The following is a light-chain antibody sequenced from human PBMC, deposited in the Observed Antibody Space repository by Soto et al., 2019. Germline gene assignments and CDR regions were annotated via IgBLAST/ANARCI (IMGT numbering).Light chain of an antibody. CDR3: QVWDTTTDQYI. V-gene: IGLV3-21*02. CDR1: DVGGKS. CDR2: GAR. J-gene: IGLJ1*01. Sequence: SYELTQPPSVSVAPGQSATISCGGDDVGGKSVQWYQQKPGQAPELLLYGARDRPSGIPERFSGSNSGNTATLTISWVEAGDEADFYCQVWDTTTDQYIFGSGTKVTVL.